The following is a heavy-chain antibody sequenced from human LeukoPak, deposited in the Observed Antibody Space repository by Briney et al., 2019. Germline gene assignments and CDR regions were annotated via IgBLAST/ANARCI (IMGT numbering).Heavy chain of an antibody. V-gene: IGHV5-51*01. D-gene: IGHD5-24*01. CDR2: VYPGDSNT. Sequence: GESLKISCKGSGYSFSTYWIGWVLQMPGKGLEWMGIVYPGDSNTRYSPSFQGQVTISADKSITTAYLQWSSLKASDTAIYYCARPDGYNSFDYWGQGTLVTVSS. J-gene: IGHJ4*02. CDR3: ARPDGYNSFDY. CDR1: GYSFSTYW.